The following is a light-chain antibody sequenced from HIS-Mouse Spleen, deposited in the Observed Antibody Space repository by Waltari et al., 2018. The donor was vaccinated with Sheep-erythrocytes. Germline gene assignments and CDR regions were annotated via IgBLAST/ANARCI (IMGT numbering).Light chain of an antibody. CDR2: EGS. Sequence: QSALTQPASVSGSPGQSITISCTGTSSDVGSYNLVSWYQHPGKAPKLMIYEGSKRPSGVSNCFSGSKSGNTASLTISGLQAEDEADYYCCSYAGSSTPWVFGGGTKLTVL. CDR3: CSYAGSSTPWV. J-gene: IGLJ3*02. CDR1: SSDVGSYNL. V-gene: IGLV2-23*01.